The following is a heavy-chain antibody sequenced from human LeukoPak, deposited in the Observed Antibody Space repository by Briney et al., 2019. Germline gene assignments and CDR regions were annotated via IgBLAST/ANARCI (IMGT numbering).Heavy chain of an antibody. CDR3: ASVSSMAIATRGA. Sequence: ASVRVSFKASGYTFTSYGISWVRQAPGQGREWMGWISAYNGNTNYAQKLQGRVTMTTDTSTSTAYMELRSLRSDDTAVYYCASVSSMAIATRGAWGQGTLVSVSS. J-gene: IGHJ4*02. CDR1: GYTFTSYG. D-gene: IGHD5-24*01. V-gene: IGHV1-18*01. CDR2: ISAYNGNT.